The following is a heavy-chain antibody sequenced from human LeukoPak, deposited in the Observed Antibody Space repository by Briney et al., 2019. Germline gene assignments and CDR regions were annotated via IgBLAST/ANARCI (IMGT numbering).Heavy chain of an antibody. J-gene: IGHJ4*02. CDR1: GYTFTSYA. CDR3: AIVIAAAGTCYLDY. Sequence: ASVKVSCKASGYTFTSYAMHWVRQAPGQRLEWMGWINAGNGNTKYSQKFQGRVTITRDTSASTAYMELSSLRSEDTAVYYCAIVIAAAGTCYLDYWGQGTLVTVSS. D-gene: IGHD6-13*01. V-gene: IGHV1-3*01. CDR2: INAGNGNT.